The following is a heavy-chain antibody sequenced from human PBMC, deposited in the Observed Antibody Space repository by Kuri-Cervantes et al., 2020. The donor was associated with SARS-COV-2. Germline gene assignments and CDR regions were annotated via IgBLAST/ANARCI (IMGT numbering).Heavy chain of an antibody. V-gene: IGHV3-23*01. Sequence: GESLKISCAASGFTCSSYAMHWVRQAPGKGLEWVSAISGSGGNTYYADSVKGRFTISRDNCKNSLYLQMNSLRAEDMDVYSCAKDFYGDYVGPGALDLWGQGTMVTVSS. CDR1: GFTCSSYA. J-gene: IGHJ3*01. D-gene: IGHD4-17*01. CDR2: ISGSGGNT. CDR3: AKDFYGDYVGPGALDL.